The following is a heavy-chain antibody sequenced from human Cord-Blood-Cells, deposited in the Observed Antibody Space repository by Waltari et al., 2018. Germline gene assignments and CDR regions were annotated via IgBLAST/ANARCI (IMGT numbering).Heavy chain of an antibody. J-gene: IGHJ1*01. CDR2: INHSGST. Sequence: VQLQQRGAGLLKPSETLSPTCAAYGGSFSGYYWRWICRPQGTGLEWTGEINHSGSTNYNPSLKSRVTISVDSSKNQFSLKLSSVTAADTAVYYCARGWGIGSSWYWGAEYFQHWGQGTLVTVSS. V-gene: IGHV4-34*01. CDR3: ARGWGIGSSWYWGAEYFQH. D-gene: IGHD6-13*01. CDR1: GGSFSGYY.